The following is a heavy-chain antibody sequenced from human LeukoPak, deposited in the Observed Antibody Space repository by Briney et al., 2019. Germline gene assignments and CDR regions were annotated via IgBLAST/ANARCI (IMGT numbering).Heavy chain of an antibody. CDR3: ARVGWAVNWFDP. D-gene: IGHD6-19*01. CDR1: GGSFSGYY. V-gene: IGHV4-34*01. J-gene: IGHJ5*02. Sequence: KPSETLSLTCAVYGGSFSGYYWSWIRQPPGKGLEWIGEINHSGSTNYNPSLKSRVNISVDTSKNQFSLKLSSVTAADTAVYYCARVGWAVNWFDPWGQGTLVTVSS. CDR2: INHSGST.